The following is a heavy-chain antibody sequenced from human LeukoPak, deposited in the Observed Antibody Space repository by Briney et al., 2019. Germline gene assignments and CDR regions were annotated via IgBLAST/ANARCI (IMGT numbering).Heavy chain of an antibody. CDR3: ARQSYSSAWYFFAY. D-gene: IGHD6-19*01. CDR2: IYYSGST. J-gene: IGHJ4*02. V-gene: IGHV4-59*08. Sequence: PSETLSLTCTVSGGSIRSYYWTWIRQPPGKGLEWIGNIYYSGSTNYNPSLKSRVTISVDTSKNQFSLKLSSVTAADTAVYYCARQSYSSAWYFFAYWGQGTLVTVSS. CDR1: GGSIRSYY.